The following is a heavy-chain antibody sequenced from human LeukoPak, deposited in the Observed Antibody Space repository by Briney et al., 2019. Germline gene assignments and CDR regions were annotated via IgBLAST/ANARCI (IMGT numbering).Heavy chain of an antibody. CDR2: MYNSGSA. Sequence: SETLSLTCTVSGDSISSYYWSWIRQPPGKGLEWIGYMYNSGSANYNPSLKSRVTMTVDTSKNQFSLKLTSVTAADTAVYYCARLGLGEPFDYWGQGTLVTVSS. V-gene: IGHV4-59*08. J-gene: IGHJ4*02. D-gene: IGHD3-10*01. CDR1: GDSISSYY. CDR3: ARLGLGEPFDY.